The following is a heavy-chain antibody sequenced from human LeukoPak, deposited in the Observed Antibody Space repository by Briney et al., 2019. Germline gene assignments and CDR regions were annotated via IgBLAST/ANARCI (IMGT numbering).Heavy chain of an antibody. V-gene: IGHV4-39*01. CDR1: GGSISSSSYY. J-gene: IGHJ6*03. Sequence: SETLSLTCTASGGSISSSSYYWGWLRQPPGKGLEWIGSIYYSGSTYYNPSLKSRVTISVDTSKNQFSLKLSSVTAADTAVYYCARRLGRKFGERFYYYHYMDVWGKGTTVTISS. CDR2: IYYSGST. CDR3: ARRLGRKFGERFYYYHYMDV. D-gene: IGHD3-10*01.